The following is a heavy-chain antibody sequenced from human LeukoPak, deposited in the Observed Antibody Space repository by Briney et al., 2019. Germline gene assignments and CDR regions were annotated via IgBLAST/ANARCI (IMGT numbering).Heavy chain of an antibody. CDR3: AKDLNPLRANGVFDY. V-gene: IGHV3-23*01. D-gene: IGHD2-8*01. Sequence: GGSLRLSCAASGFTFSSYAMSWVRQAPGKGLEWVSAISGSGGSTYYADSVKGRFTISRDNSKNTLYLQMNSLRAEDTAVYYCAKDLNPLRANGVFDYWGQGTLVTVSS. J-gene: IGHJ4*02. CDR2: ISGSGGST. CDR1: GFTFSSYA.